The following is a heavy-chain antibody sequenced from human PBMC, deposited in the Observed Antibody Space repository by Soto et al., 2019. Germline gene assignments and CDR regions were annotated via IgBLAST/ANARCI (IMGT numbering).Heavy chain of an antibody. CDR2: INAGNGNT. V-gene: IGHV1-3*01. CDR1: GYTFTSNA. CDR3: ARGNGYSYGYVYYYYYGMDV. J-gene: IGHJ6*02. D-gene: IGHD5-18*01. Sequence: SVMDSCEASGYTFTSNAMNRVRQAPGQRLEWMGWINAGNGNTKYSQTFQGRVTITRDTSASTAYMELSSLRSEDTAVYYCARGNGYSYGYVYYYYYGMDVWGQGTTVTVSS.